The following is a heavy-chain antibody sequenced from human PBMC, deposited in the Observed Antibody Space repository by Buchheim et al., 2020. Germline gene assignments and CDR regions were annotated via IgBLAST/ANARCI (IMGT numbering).Heavy chain of an antibody. J-gene: IGHJ6*02. V-gene: IGHV4-30-4*07. D-gene: IGHD5-18*01. CDR2: IYYSGST. CDR3: ARDRAVGVGGDVDTAMDEGYYYYYGMDV. CDR1: GGSISSGGYS. Sequence: QVQLQESGPGLVKPSQTLSLTWAVSGGSISSGGYSWSWIRQPPGKGLEWIGYIYYSGSTYYNPSLKSRVTISVDTSKNQFSLKLSSVTAADTAVYYCARDRAVGVGGDVDTAMDEGYYYYYGMDVWGQGTT.